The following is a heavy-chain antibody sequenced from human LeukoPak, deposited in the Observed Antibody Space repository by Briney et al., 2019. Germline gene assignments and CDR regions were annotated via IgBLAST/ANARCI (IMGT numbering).Heavy chain of an antibody. CDR1: GFTFSGSW. CDR2: IKQDGSEK. CDR3: ARWGYDFWRTFDY. Sequence: GGSLRLSCAASGFTFSGSWMSWVRQAPGKGLEWVANIKQDGSEKYYVDSVKGRFTISRDNAKNSLYLQMNSLRAEDTAVYYCARWGYDFWRTFDYWGQGILVTVSS. D-gene: IGHD3-3*01. J-gene: IGHJ4*02. V-gene: IGHV3-7*01.